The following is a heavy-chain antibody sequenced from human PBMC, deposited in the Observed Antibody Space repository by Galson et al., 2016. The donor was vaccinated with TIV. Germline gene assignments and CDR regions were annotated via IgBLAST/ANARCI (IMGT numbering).Heavy chain of an antibody. Sequence: SVKVSCKASGYTFTSYHINWVRQATGQGLEWMGRINPDSGNTGYVQKFQGRVTMTRNISASTVYMELSSLRSEDTAVYYCARSWSVVAPNWVDPWGQGTLVTVSS. CDR3: ARSWSVVAPNWVDP. J-gene: IGHJ5*02. CDR2: INPDSGNT. CDR1: GYTFTSYH. V-gene: IGHV1-8*02. D-gene: IGHD2-2*01.